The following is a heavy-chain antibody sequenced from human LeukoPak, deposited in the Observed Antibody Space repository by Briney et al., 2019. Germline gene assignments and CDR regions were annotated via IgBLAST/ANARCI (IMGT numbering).Heavy chain of an antibody. CDR3: AREMGIAARGYYYYYMDV. V-gene: IGHV3-21*01. CDR1: GFTFSSYS. CDR2: ISSSSSYI. J-gene: IGHJ6*03. Sequence: GGALRLSCAASGFTFSSYSMNWVRQAPGKGLEWVSSISSSSSYIYYADSVKGRFTISRDNAKNSLYLQMNSLRAEDTAVYYCAREMGIAARGYYYYYMDVWGKGTTVTVSS. D-gene: IGHD6-6*01.